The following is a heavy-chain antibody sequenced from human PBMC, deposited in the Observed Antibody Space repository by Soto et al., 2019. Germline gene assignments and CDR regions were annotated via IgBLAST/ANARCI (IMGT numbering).Heavy chain of an antibody. V-gene: IGHV3-23*01. Sequence: EVQLLESGGGLVQPGGSLRLSCATSGFTFNSYAMSWVRQAPGKGLEWVSAISGSGGSTYYADSVKGWFTISRDNYKSSLYLHMTSMKAEDMAVYYCAKVGLCISSGFYSFFFDYWGQGRLVTVCS. J-gene: IGHJ4*02. CDR2: ISGSGGST. CDR3: AKVGLCISSGFYSFFFDY. CDR1: GFTFNSYA. D-gene: IGHD6-19*01.